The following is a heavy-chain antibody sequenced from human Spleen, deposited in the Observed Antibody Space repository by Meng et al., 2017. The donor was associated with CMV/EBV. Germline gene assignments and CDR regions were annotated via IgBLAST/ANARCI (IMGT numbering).Heavy chain of an antibody. CDR1: GGSIGSYY. CDR3: ARSEGGYYYDSSGYWP. D-gene: IGHD3-22*01. J-gene: IGHJ4*02. Sequence: SETLSLTCIVSGGSIGSYYWGWIRQPPGKGLEWIGYIYYSGSTNYNPSLKSRVTISVDTSKNQFSLKLSSVTAADTAVYYCARSEGGYYYDSSGYWPWGQGTLVTVSS. V-gene: IGHV4-59*01. CDR2: IYYSGST.